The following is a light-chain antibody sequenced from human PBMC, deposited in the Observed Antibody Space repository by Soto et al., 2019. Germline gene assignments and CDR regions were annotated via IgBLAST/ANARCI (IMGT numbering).Light chain of an antibody. CDR2: RAS. V-gene: IGKV3-20*01. Sequence: EIVLTQSPGTLSLSPGERATLSCRASLSVSSDYLAWYQQKPGQTPKVLIYRASSRATGIPDRFSDSGSGTDFNPTISRLEPEDFAVYYCQQYGSTPLTFGGGTKVVLK. CDR3: QQYGSTPLT. J-gene: IGKJ4*01. CDR1: LSVSSDY.